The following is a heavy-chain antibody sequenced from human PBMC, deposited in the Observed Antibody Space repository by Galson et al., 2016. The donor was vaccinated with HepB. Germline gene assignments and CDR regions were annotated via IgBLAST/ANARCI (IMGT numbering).Heavy chain of an antibody. Sequence: SLRLSCAASGFTFNNYGMTWVRQAPGKGLEVVSSISRSGDSTDYADSVKGRFTISRDNFKNTLSLQMNSLRVEDTAVYYCVQGSTAPAVWGKGTTVIVSS. V-gene: IGHV3-23*01. CDR3: VQGSTAPAV. J-gene: IGHJ6*04. CDR2: ISRSGDST. CDR1: GFTFNNYG. D-gene: IGHD1-26*01.